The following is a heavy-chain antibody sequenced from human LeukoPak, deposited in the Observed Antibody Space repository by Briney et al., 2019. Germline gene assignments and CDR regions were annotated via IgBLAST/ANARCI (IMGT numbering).Heavy chain of an antibody. CDR1: SFTFSSYV. D-gene: IGHD5-12*01. J-gene: IGHJ4*02. CDR2: VSTTGGST. CDR3: ARDLGYSGYDSTWGPGY. Sequence: GGSLRLSCGASSFTFSSYVMSWVRQAPGKGLEWVSTVSTTGGSTYYADSVKGRFTISRDNSKDTLYLQMNSLRAEDTAVYYCARDLGYSGYDSTWGPGYWGQGTLVTVSS. V-gene: IGHV3-23*01.